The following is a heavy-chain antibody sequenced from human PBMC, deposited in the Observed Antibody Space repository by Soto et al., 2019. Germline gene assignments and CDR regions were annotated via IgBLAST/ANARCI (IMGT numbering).Heavy chain of an antibody. CDR1: GFTFSSYG. V-gene: IGHV3-33*01. CDR2: IWYDGSNK. J-gene: IGHJ4*02. D-gene: IGHD6-19*01. Sequence: QVQLVESGGGVVQPWRSLRLSCAASGFTFSSYGMHWVRQAPGKGLEWVAVIWYDGSNKYYADSVKGRFTISRDNSKNTLYLQMNSLRAEDTAVYYCARDMRPGYSSGWYPYYFDYWGQGTLVTVSS. CDR3: ARDMRPGYSSGWYPYYFDY.